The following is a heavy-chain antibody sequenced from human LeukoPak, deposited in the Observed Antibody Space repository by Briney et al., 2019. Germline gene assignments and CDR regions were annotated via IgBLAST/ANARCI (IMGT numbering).Heavy chain of an antibody. J-gene: IGHJ5*02. CDR1: GFTFTSCD. Sequence: ASVKVSCKASGFTFTSCDINWVRQASGQGLEWMGWMNPNNGNTGYAQKFQGRVAMTRDTSISTAYMELRGLRSEDTAVYYCVRDGEGVAISVNYWFDPWGQGTLVTVSS. V-gene: IGHV1-8*01. D-gene: IGHD3-10*01. CDR2: MNPNNGNT. CDR3: VRDGEGVAISVNYWFDP.